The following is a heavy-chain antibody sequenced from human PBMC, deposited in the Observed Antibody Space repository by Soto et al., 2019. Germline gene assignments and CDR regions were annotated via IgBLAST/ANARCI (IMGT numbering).Heavy chain of an antibody. CDR3: ARGRIGTLNVFDY. J-gene: IGHJ4*02. V-gene: IGHV1-46*01. CDR2: INPLAGRV. D-gene: IGHD1-1*01. CDR1: GYAFTDSF. Sequence: QVQLVQSGAEVKTPGASVTVSCRTSGYAFTDSFIHWLRQAPGHGLEWMGMINPLAGRVTYAQTLKSRVTMTKDTSTNTVYLELNSLVPEKTGVYYCARGRIGTLNVFDYWGQGTLVTVSP.